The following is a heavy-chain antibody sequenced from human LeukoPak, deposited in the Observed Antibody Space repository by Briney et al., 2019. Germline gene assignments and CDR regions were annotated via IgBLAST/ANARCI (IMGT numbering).Heavy chain of an antibody. CDR2: IKQDGREQ. J-gene: IGHJ4*02. CDR3: ARLGRGYYYFDY. Sequence: GGSLRLSCAPSVFTFSSDWMSWVRQAPGKGREWVANIKQDGREQYYVDSVKGRFTISRDNAKNSLYLQMNSLRAEDTAVYYCARLGRGYYYFDYWRQGTLVTVSS. CDR1: VFTFSSDW. D-gene: IGHD5-18*01. V-gene: IGHV3-7*01.